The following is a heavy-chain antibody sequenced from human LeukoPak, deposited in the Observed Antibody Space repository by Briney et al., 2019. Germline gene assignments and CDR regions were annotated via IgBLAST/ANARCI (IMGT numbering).Heavy chain of an antibody. CDR1: GFTFSSYW. V-gene: IGHV3-74*01. Sequence: GGSLRLSCAASGFTFSSYWMHWVRQVPGKGLVWVSRIGTDGSSTTYADYVKGRFTISRDNAKNTLYLQMNSLRAEDTAIYYCAKTSRGNSGYDSPFHYWGQGTLVTVSS. CDR2: IGTDGSST. J-gene: IGHJ4*02. CDR3: AKTSRGNSGYDSPFHY. D-gene: IGHD5-12*01.